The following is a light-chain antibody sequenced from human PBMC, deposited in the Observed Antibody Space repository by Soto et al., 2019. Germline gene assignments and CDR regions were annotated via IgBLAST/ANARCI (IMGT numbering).Light chain of an antibody. V-gene: IGKV3-20*01. Sequence: EIVLTQSPGTLSLSPGERATLSCRASQSVSSSYLAWYQQKPGQAPRLLIYGTSSRATGIPDRFSGSGSGTDFTLTISRREPEDFALYYCQRYGGSLGFTFGPGTKVDIK. CDR2: GTS. CDR1: QSVSSSY. J-gene: IGKJ3*01. CDR3: QRYGGSLGFT.